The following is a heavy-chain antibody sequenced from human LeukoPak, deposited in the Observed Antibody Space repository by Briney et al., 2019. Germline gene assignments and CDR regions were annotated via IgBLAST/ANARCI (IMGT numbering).Heavy chain of an antibody. V-gene: IGHV3-23*01. CDR2: ISGSGVNT. CDR1: GFIFSNYG. Sequence: GGSLRLSCAASGFIFSNYGMNWVRQAPGKGLEWVSAISGSGVNTKYADSVRGRFSSSRDNSKNTLYLQMNSLRAEDTAVYYCARHSSSWYRIMGYWGQGTLVTVSS. CDR3: ARHSSSWYRIMGY. J-gene: IGHJ4*02. D-gene: IGHD6-13*01.